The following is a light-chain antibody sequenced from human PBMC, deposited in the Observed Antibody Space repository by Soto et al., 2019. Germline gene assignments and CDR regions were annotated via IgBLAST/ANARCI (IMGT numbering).Light chain of an antibody. CDR2: GAS. CDR1: HSVSTN. V-gene: IGKV3D-15*01. J-gene: IGKJ5*01. CDR3: QQYDDWPPIT. Sequence: ETVMTQSPATLSVSPGGRATLSCRASHSVSTNLAWYHHKPGQAPRLLIYGASTRATGIPARFSGSGSGTEFTLTVSSLQSEDFAVYYCQQYDDWPPITFGQGTRLEIK.